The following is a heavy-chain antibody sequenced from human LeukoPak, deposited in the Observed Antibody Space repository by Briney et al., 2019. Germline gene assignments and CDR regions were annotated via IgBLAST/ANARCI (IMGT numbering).Heavy chain of an antibody. Sequence: ASVTVSCKASGYTVTSYGISGVRQAPGQGLEWVGWISAYNGNTNYAQKLQGKVTNTTDTSTSTAYMELRSLRSDDTAVYYCARDGGLRYFDWLYHYYMDVWGKGTTVTISS. J-gene: IGHJ6*03. CDR1: GYTVTSYG. D-gene: IGHD3-9*01. CDR2: ISAYNGNT. CDR3: ARDGGLRYFDWLYHYYMDV. V-gene: IGHV1-18*01.